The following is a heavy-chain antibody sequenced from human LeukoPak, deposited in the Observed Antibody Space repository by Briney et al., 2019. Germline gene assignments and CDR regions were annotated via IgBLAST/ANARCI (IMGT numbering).Heavy chain of an antibody. D-gene: IGHD3-22*01. CDR3: AGSQITMIVVVTNAHFDY. Sequence: SETLSLTCTVSGGSISSYYWSWIRQPAGKGLEWIGRIYTSGSTNYNPSLKSRVTMSVDTSKNQFSLQLSSVTAADTAVYYCAGSQITMIVVVTNAHFDYWGQGTLVTVSS. CDR1: GGSISSYY. V-gene: IGHV4-4*07. J-gene: IGHJ4*02. CDR2: IYTSGST.